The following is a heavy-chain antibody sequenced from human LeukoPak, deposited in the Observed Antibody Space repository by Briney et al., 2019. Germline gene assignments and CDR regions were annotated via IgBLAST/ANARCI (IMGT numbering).Heavy chain of an antibody. CDR2: IKQDGSQK. V-gene: IGHV3-7*01. D-gene: IGHD3-3*01. CDR3: ARGVPYASWSGPHYSDY. J-gene: IGHJ4*02. Sequence: GGSLRLSCAASDFNFSYVWMSWVRQAPGKGLEWVANIKQDGSQKYYVDSVKGRFSISRDNAKNSLYLQMNSLRAEDTAVYYCARGVPYASWSGPHYSDYWGQGTLVTVSS. CDR1: DFNFSYVW.